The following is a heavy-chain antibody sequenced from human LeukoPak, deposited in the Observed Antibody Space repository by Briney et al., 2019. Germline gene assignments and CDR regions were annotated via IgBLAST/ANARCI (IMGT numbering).Heavy chain of an antibody. D-gene: IGHD3-3*01. Sequence: PSETLSLTCAVSGDSISSGGYSWSWVRQPPGKGLEWIGYNSSGRSYYNPSLKSRVTISVDTSKSQFSLKLTSVTAADTAVYYCARHYDPQPFDAFDIWGQGTMVTVSS. CDR1: GDSISSGGYS. CDR3: ARHYDPQPFDAFDI. V-gene: IGHV4-30-4*07. J-gene: IGHJ3*02. CDR2: NSSGRS.